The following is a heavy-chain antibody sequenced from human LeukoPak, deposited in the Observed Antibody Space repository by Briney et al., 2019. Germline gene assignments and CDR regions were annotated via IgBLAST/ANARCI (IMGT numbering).Heavy chain of an antibody. Sequence: GRSLRLSCAVSGFAFSDYGMHWGRQAPGKGLEWVAVTSYDGSHMYYADSVKGRFTISRDNSKNTLYLQMNNLRAEDTAVYYCAKSNSGWYVPLSEWGQGALVTVS. CDR3: AKSNSGWYVPLSE. D-gene: IGHD6-19*01. CDR2: TSYDGSHM. CDR1: GFAFSDYG. V-gene: IGHV3-30*18. J-gene: IGHJ4*02.